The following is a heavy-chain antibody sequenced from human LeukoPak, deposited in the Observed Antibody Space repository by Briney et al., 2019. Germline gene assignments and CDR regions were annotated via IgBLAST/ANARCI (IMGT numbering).Heavy chain of an antibody. J-gene: IGHJ4*02. CDR2: IYYSGST. D-gene: IGHD3-10*02. CDR3: ARHLDVHGQGEFDY. CDR1: GGSISSSSYY. V-gene: IGHV4-39*01. Sequence: PSETLSLTCTVSGGSISSSSYYWGWIRQPPGKGLEWIGSIYYSGSTYYNPSLKSRVTISVDTSKNQFSLKLSSVTAADTAMYYCARHLDVHGQGEFDYWGQGTLVTVSS.